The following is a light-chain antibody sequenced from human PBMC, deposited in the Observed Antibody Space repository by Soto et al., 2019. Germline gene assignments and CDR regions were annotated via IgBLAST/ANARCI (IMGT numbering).Light chain of an antibody. V-gene: IGKV3-15*01. J-gene: IGKJ1*01. Sequence: DIVMTQSPAILSLSPGERATLSCRASQSVSSNLAWYQQKPGQAPRLLIFGASTRAAGIPARFSGSGSGTEFTLIISILQYGDFAVYCCQQYDDWSRTFGQGTNVEVK. CDR2: GAS. CDR1: QSVSSN. CDR3: QQYDDWSRT.